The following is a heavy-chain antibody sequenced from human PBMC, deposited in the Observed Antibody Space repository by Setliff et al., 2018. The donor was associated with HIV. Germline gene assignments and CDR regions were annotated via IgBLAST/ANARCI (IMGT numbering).Heavy chain of an antibody. CDR2: IYYSVST. Sequence: SATLSLTCTVSGGSMNSHYWSWIRQSPGRGLEWIGYIYYSVSTKYNPSLKSRVSMSIDTSKKQFSLRLSSVTAADTAVYFCARALANWVGRRAFDIWGQGTMVTVSS. CDR1: GGSMNSHY. J-gene: IGHJ3*02. V-gene: IGHV4-59*11. D-gene: IGHD1-1*01. CDR3: ARALANWVGRRAFDI.